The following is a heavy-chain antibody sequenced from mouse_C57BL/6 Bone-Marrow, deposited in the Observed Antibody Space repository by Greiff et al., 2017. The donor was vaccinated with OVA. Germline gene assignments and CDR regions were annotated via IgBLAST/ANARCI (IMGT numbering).Heavy chain of an antibody. Sequence: QVQLQQPGAELVKPGASVKVSCKASGYTFTSYWMHWVKQRPGQGLEWIGRIHPSDSDTNYNQKFKGKATLTVDKSSSTAYMQLSSLTSEDSAVYYCASKPIYDGYPPYAMDYWGQGTSVTVSS. CDR1: GYTFTSYW. CDR2: IHPSDSDT. CDR3: ASKPIYDGYPPYAMDY. D-gene: IGHD2-3*01. V-gene: IGHV1-74*01. J-gene: IGHJ4*01.